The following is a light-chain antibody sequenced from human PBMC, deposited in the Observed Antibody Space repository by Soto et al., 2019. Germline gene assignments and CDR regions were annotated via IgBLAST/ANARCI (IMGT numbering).Light chain of an antibody. CDR3: QQYKSYPT. Sequence: IQMTQSPSSLSASVGDRVTITCRASQGVGNSLAWYQQKPGKAPKSLIYGASSLQSRVPSRFSGSGYGADFTLTISSLQPEDFATYYCQQYKSYPTFGGGTKVEIK. CDR2: GAS. V-gene: IGKV1D-16*01. CDR1: QGVGNS. J-gene: IGKJ4*01.